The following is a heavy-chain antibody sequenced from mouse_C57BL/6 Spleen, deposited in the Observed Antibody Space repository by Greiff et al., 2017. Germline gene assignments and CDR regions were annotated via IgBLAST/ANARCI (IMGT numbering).Heavy chain of an antibody. CDR2: IDPSASYT. Sequence: QVQLQQPGAELVMPGASVKLSCKASGYTFTSYWMHWVKQRPGQGLEWIGEIDPSASYTNYNQKFKGKSTLTVDKSSSTAYMQLSSLTSEDSAVYYCARSNYGSSSYAMDYWGQGTSVTVSS. CDR3: ARSNYGSSSYAMDY. CDR1: GYTFTSYW. J-gene: IGHJ4*01. D-gene: IGHD1-1*01. V-gene: IGHV1-69*01.